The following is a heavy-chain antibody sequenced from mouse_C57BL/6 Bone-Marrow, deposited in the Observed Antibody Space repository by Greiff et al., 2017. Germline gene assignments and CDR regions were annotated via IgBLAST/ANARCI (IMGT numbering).Heavy chain of an antibody. CDR2: IDPEDGDT. V-gene: IGHV14-1*01. Sequence: VQLQQSGAELVRPGASVKLSCTASGFNIKDYYMHWVKQRPEQGLEWIGRIDPEDGDTEYAPQFQGKATMTADTSSNTAYLQLSSLTSEDTAVYYWTTPFYDGYSHWYFDVWGTGTTVTVSS. J-gene: IGHJ1*03. CDR1: GFNIKDYY. CDR3: TTPFYDGYSHWYFDV. D-gene: IGHD2-3*01.